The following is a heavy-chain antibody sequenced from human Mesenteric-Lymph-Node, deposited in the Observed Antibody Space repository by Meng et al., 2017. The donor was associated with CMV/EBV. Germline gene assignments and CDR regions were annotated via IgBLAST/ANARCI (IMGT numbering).Heavy chain of an antibody. CDR3: AREGFDTGTAFDI. CDR1: GHIFSRYA. Sequence: GGSLRLSCAASGHIFSRYAMHWVRQAPGKGLEWVSYIRDDGNMYYYADSVEGRFTTSRDNSKSTMYLQMNSLRVEDTGVYYCAREGFDTGTAFDIWGPGTVVTVSS. V-gene: IGHV3-30*02. D-gene: IGHD1-14*01. J-gene: IGHJ3*02. CDR2: IRDDGNMY.